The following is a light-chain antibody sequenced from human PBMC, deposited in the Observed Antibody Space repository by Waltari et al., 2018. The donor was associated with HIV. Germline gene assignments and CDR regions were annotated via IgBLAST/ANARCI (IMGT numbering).Light chain of an antibody. CDR2: GAS. Sequence: DIQMTQSPSSLSASVGDRVPITCRASQNIDTFLNWYRQTPGKRPKLLMYGASSLQSGVPSRVSGSGSGTEFTLTINNMQPEDFATYYCQQSYSAPRTFGQGTHLEIK. V-gene: IGKV1-39*01. J-gene: IGKJ2*01. CDR1: QNIDTF. CDR3: QQSYSAPRT.